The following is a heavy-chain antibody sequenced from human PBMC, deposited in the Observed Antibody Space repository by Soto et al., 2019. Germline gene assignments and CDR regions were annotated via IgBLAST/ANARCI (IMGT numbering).Heavy chain of an antibody. CDR3: ARVLPPFDP. V-gene: IGHV1-18*01. CDR1: GYTFTSYG. Sequence: QVQLVQSGAEVKKPGASVKVSCKASGYTFTSYGISWVRQAPGQGLEWMGWINAYNGNTSYAQKLQDRVPLTTDTSTSTAYMKLRSMRSDDTAVYYCARVLPPFDPWGQGTLVTVSS. CDR2: INAYNGNT. J-gene: IGHJ5*02.